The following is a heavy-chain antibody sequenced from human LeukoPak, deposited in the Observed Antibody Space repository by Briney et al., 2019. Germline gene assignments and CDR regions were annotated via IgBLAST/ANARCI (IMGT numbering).Heavy chain of an antibody. V-gene: IGHV1-2*02. CDR1: GYTYTGYY. J-gene: IGHJ4*02. Sequence: ASVKVSCQASGYTYTGYYMHWVRQAPGQGLEWMGWINPYRGGTDYAQKLQDRVTMTRDTSIRTAYMELSRLRSDDTAVYYCARGRIVGATIDYWGQGTLVTVSS. CDR3: ARGRIVGATIDY. D-gene: IGHD1-26*01. CDR2: INPYRGGT.